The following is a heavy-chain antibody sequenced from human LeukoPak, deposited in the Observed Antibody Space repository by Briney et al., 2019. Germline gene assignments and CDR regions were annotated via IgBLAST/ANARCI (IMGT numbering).Heavy chain of an antibody. Sequence: ASVKVSCKASGYTFTSYGISWVRQAPGQGLEWMGWISAYNGNTNYAQKLQGRVTMTTDTSTSTAYMELRSLRSDDTAVYYCARGGYYYDSSGYYQGAFDIWGQGTMVTVSS. V-gene: IGHV1-18*01. J-gene: IGHJ3*02. CDR1: GYTFTSYG. D-gene: IGHD3-22*01. CDR3: ARGGYYYDSSGYYQGAFDI. CDR2: ISAYNGNT.